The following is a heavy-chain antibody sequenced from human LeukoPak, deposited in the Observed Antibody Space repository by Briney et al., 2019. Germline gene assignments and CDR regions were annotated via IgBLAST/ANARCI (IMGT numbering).Heavy chain of an antibody. V-gene: IGHV4-39*07. Sequence: SETLSLTCTVSGVSISSSNSYWGWIRQPPGKGLEWIGSIYYSGNTYYNASLKSQLTISTDTPKNQFSLRLTSVTAADTAVYYCARVVENWFDPWGQGTLVTVSS. CDR1: GVSISSSNSY. CDR3: ARVVENWFDP. J-gene: IGHJ5*02. D-gene: IGHD2-15*01. CDR2: IYYSGNT.